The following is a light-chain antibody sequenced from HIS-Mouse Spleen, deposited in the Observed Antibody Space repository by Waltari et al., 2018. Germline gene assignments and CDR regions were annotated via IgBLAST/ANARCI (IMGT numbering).Light chain of an antibody. CDR3: QQRSNWPHT. CDR2: DAA. CDR1: QSVSSY. Sequence: EIVLTQSPATLSLSPGERATLSCRASQSVSSYLAWYQQKPGQAPRLLIDDAANRATGIPARFSGSGSGTDFTLTISSLEPEDFAVYYCQQRSNWPHTFGQGTKLEIK. J-gene: IGKJ2*01. V-gene: IGKV3-11*01.